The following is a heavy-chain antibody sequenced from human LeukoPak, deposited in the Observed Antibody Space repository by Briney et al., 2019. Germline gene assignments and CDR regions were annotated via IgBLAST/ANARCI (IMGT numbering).Heavy chain of an antibody. CDR2: IYYSGST. CDR1: GGSISSGGYY. CDR3: ARGAGYCSSTSCYPGHAFDI. Sequence: SQTLSLTCTVSGGSISSGGYYWSWIRQHPGKGLEWVGYIYYSGSTYYNPSLKSRVTISVDTSKNQFSLKLSSVTAADTAVYYCARGAGYCSSTSCYPGHAFDIWGQGTMVTVSS. D-gene: IGHD2-2*01. J-gene: IGHJ3*02. V-gene: IGHV4-31*03.